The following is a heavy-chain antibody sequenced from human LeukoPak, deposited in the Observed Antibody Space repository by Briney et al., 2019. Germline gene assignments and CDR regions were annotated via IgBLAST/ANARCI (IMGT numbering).Heavy chain of an antibody. Sequence: GASVKVSCKVSGYTFTGYYMHWVRQAPGQGLEWMGRINPNSGGTNYAQKFQGRVTMIRDTSISTAYMELSRLRSDDTAVYYCASPHYYDSSGQARGDYWGQGTLVTVSS. CDR1: GYTFTGYY. D-gene: IGHD3-22*01. V-gene: IGHV1-2*06. CDR2: INPNSGGT. CDR3: ASPHYYDSSGQARGDY. J-gene: IGHJ4*02.